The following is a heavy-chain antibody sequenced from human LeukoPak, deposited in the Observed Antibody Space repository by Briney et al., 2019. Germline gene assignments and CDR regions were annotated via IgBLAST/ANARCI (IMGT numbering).Heavy chain of an antibody. CDR3: ARTVGYCSSTSCYAIDY. J-gene: IGHJ4*02. V-gene: IGHV4-39*07. CDR2: INHSRST. D-gene: IGHD2-2*01. Sequence: SETLSLTCTVSGGSISSSSYYWGWIRQPPGKGLEWIGEINHSRSTNYNPSLKSRVTISVDTSKNQFSLKLSSVTAADTAVYYCARTVGYCSSTSCYAIDYWGQGTLVTVSS. CDR1: GGSISSSSYY.